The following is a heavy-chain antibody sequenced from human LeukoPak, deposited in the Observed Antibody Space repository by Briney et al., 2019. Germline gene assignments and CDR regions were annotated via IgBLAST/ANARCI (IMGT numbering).Heavy chain of an antibody. J-gene: IGHJ6*02. D-gene: IGHD1-26*01. CDR2: ISWDSGSI. Sequence: GRSLRLSCAVSGFIFHDHAMHWVRQAPGKGLEWVSGISWDSGSIGYADSVKGRFTISRDNAKNSLFLQMDSLRGDDTALYYCAKDNSGSHSNMGHYYRMDLWGQGTPVTGS. CDR3: AKDNSGSHSNMGHYYRMDL. CDR1: GFIFHDHA. V-gene: IGHV3-9*01.